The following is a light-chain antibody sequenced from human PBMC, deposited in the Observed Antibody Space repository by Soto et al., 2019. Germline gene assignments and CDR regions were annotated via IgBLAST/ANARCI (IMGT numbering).Light chain of an antibody. CDR2: EVS. CDR3: SSYTSSSTRV. CDR1: SSDVGGYNY. Sequence: QSALTKPASGSGSPGQSITISYTGTSSDVGGYNYVSWYQQHPGKAPKLIIYEVSNRPSGVSNRFSGSKSGNTASLTISGLQAEDEADYYCSSYTSSSTRVFGGGTKLNVL. J-gene: IGLJ2*01. V-gene: IGLV2-14*01.